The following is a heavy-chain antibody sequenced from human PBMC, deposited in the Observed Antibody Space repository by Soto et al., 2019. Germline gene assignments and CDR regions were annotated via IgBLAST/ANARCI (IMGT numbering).Heavy chain of an antibody. V-gene: IGHV3-33*01. CDR1: GFTFSSYG. J-gene: IGHJ6*02. Sequence: GGSLRLSCAASGFTFSSYGMHWVRQAPGKGLEWVAVIWYDGSNKYYADSVKGRFTISRDNSKNTLYLQMNSLRAEDTAVYYCARDIGSGSYYHTYYYYGMDVWGQGTTVTVSS. CDR3: ARDIGSGSYYHTYYYYGMDV. D-gene: IGHD3-10*01. CDR2: IWYDGSNK.